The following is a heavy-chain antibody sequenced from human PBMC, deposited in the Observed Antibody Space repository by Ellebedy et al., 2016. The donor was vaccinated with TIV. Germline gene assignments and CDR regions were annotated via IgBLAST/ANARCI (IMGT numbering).Heavy chain of an antibody. Sequence: GESLKISCAASGFTFSRFWMSWVRQAPGKGLEWVGRIKRESDGGTTEFAAPVRGRFTISRDDSKNTLHLQMNILESEDTAVYYCATGNWEGFDFWGQGTMVTVSS. CDR3: ATGNWEGFDF. CDR2: IKRESDGGTT. D-gene: IGHD7-27*01. J-gene: IGHJ3*01. CDR1: GFTFSRFW. V-gene: IGHV3-15*01.